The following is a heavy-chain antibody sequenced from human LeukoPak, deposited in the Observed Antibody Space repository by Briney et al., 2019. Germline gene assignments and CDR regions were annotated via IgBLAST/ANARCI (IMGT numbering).Heavy chain of an antibody. CDR3: ARVPRYYYDSSGPLETDY. J-gene: IGHJ4*02. D-gene: IGHD3-22*01. CDR2: ISSSSSYI. V-gene: IGHV3-21*01. Sequence: GGSLRLSCAASEFTFSNYGMHWVRQAPGKGLEWVSSISSSSSYIYYADSVKGRFTISRDNAKNSLYLQMNSLRAEDTAVYYCARVPRYYYDSSGPLETDYWGQGTLVTVSS. CDR1: EFTFSNYG.